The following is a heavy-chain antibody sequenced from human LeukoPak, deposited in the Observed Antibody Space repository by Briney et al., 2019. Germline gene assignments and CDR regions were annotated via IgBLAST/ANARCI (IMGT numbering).Heavy chain of an antibody. V-gene: IGHV1-2*02. CDR3: ARMWSTATSGWNWFDP. Sequence: GASVKVSCKASGYTFTDYYVYWVRQAPGQGLEWMGWINPNSGDTNYAQKFQGRVTITRDTSISTAYMELSSLRSDDTAMYYCARMWSTATSGWNWFDPWGQGTLVTVSS. CDR2: INPNSGDT. J-gene: IGHJ5*02. CDR1: GYTFTDYY. D-gene: IGHD6-13*01.